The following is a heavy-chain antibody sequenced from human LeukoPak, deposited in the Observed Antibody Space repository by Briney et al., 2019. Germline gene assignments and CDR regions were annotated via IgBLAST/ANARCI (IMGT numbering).Heavy chain of an antibody. D-gene: IGHD3-10*01. Sequence: GGSLRLSCASSGFTFSSYSMNWVRQAPGKGLEWVSYIRSGGSPIYYADSVKGRFTISRDNAKDSLYLQMNSLRAEDTAVYYCTRGTYYHGSGDAFDIWGQGTMVTVSS. J-gene: IGHJ3*02. V-gene: IGHV3-48*04. CDR1: GFTFSSYS. CDR3: TRGTYYHGSGDAFDI. CDR2: IRSGGSPI.